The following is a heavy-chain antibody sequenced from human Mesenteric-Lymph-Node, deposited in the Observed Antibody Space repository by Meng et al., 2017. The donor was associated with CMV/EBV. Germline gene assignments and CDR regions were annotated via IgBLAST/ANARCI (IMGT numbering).Heavy chain of an antibody. V-gene: IGHV3-23*01. CDR3: AKGLGSCSSGSCYPLYYGMDV. CDR1: GFTFSDYY. D-gene: IGHD2-2*01. CDR2: ISGSGIST. J-gene: IGHJ6*02. Sequence: GESLKISCAASGFTFSDYYMSWVRQAPGKGLEWVSAISGSGISTYYADSVKGRFTISRDNSENTLYLQMNSLRAEDTALYYCAKGLGSCSSGSCYPLYYGMDVWGQGTTVTVSS.